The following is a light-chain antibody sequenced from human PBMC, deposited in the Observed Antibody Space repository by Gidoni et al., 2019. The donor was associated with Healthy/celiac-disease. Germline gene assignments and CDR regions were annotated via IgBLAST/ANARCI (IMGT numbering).Light chain of an antibody. V-gene: IGKV3-11*01. CDR2: DAS. Sequence: EILLTQSPATRSLSPGERATLSCRASQSVSSYLAWYQQKPGQAPRLLIYDASNRATGIPARLSGSGSGTDFTLTISSIETEDFAVYDCKQSSNWYTFGQGTKLEIK. CDR3: KQSSNWYT. CDR1: QSVSSY. J-gene: IGKJ2*01.